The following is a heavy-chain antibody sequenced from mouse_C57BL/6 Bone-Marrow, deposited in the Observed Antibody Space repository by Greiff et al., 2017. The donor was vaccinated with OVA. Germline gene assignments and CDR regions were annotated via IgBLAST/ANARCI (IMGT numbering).Heavy chain of an antibody. D-gene: IGHD2-4*01. CDR3: ARDPPYDYDGYWYFDV. V-gene: IGHV7-1*01. J-gene: IGHJ1*03. CDR1: GFTFSDFY. Sequence: EVKVEESGGGLVQSGRSLRLSCATSGFTFSDFYMEWVRQAPGKGLEWIAASRNKANDYTTEYSASVKGRFIVSRDTSQSILYLQMNALRAEDTAIYYCARDPPYDYDGYWYFDVWGTGTTVTVSS. CDR2: SRNKANDYTT.